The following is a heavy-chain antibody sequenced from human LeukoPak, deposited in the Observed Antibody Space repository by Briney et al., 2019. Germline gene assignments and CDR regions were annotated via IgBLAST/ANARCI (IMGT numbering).Heavy chain of an antibody. CDR1: GFTFGAYW. J-gene: IGHJ4*02. V-gene: IGHV3-7*01. D-gene: IGHD4-11*01. Sequence: PGGSLRLSCAASGFTFGAYWMAWVRQAPGKGLEWVANIKQDGSEKYYVDSVKGRFTISRDNAKNSLYLQMNSLRAEDTAVYYCARRMTTVDYWGQGTLVTVSS. CDR3: ARRMTTVDY. CDR2: IKQDGSEK.